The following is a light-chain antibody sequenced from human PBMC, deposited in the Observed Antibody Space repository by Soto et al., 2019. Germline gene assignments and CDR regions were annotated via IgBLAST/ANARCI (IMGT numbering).Light chain of an antibody. CDR2: TAS. CDR1: QNIDTW. J-gene: IGKJ1*01. V-gene: IGKV1-5*03. CDR3: QQYSDSSRS. Sequence: DIQMTQSPSTLSASIGDRITISCRASQNIDTWLAWYQQRPGEAPKLLIYTASNLENGVPSRFSGSGSGTAVTLTINSLQPEDFATYYCQQYSDSSRSFGQGTQVE.